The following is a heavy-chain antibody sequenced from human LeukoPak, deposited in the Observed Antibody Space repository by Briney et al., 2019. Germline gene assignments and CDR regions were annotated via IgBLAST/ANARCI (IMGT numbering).Heavy chain of an antibody. Sequence: GGSLRLSCAASGFTFSSYAMSWARQAPGKGLEWVSAISGSGGSTYYADSVKGRFTISRDNSKNTLYLQMNSLRAEDTAVYYCARGGYSNYSGSYYFDYWGQGTLVTVSS. J-gene: IGHJ4*02. CDR3: ARGGYSNYSGSYYFDY. V-gene: IGHV3-23*01. CDR2: ISGSGGST. CDR1: GFTFSSYA. D-gene: IGHD4-11*01.